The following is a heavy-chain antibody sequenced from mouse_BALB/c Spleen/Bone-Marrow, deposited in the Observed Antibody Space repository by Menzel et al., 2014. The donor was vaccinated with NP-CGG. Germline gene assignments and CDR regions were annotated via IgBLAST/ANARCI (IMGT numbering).Heavy chain of an antibody. D-gene: IGHD2-14*01. CDR1: GHTFTDYW. CDR2: IDTSDSYT. J-gene: IGHJ3*01. V-gene: IGHV1-69*01. CDR3: ARSDYRFDPLPY. Sequence: VQLQQSGAELVMPGASVKMSCKASGHTFTDYWMHWVKQRPGQGLEWIGAIDTSDSYTSYNQKLKGKATLTVDESSSTAYMQLSSLTSEDSAVYYCARSDYRFDPLPYWGQGTLVTVSA.